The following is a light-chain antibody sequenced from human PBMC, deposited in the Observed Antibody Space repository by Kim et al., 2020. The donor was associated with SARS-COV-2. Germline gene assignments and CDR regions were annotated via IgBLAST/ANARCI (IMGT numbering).Light chain of an antibody. J-gene: IGKJ1*01. CDR3: QQSFNVPRT. Sequence: DVQLTQSPSSLSLSVGERVTISCRASRSVSTHLNWYQQKPGKAPQLLIYTASNLQTGVPSRFSGSGSGTDFTLTISSLRPEDSATYSCQQSFNVPRTFGQGTKVDIK. CDR2: TAS. V-gene: IGKV1-39*01. CDR1: RSVSTH.